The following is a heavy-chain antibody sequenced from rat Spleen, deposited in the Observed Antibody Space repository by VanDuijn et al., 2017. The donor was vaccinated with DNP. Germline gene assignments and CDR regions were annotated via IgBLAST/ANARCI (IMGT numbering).Heavy chain of an antibody. V-gene: IGHV3-3*01. D-gene: IGHD1-4*01. Sequence: EVQLQESGPGLVKPSQSLSLTCSVTGYSIISSYRWNWIRKFPGNKLEWMGYIHSAGSTQYNPSLKGRISITRDTSKNQFFLQLNSVTTDDTATYFCARWPGYNPPYAMDAWGQGTSVTVSS. J-gene: IGHJ4*01. CDR3: ARWPGYNPPYAMDA. CDR1: GYSIISSYR. CDR2: IHSAGST.